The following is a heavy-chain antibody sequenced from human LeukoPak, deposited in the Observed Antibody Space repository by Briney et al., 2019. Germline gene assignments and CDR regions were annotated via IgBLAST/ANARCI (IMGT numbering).Heavy chain of an antibody. D-gene: IGHD1/OR15-1a*01. Sequence: ASVKVSCKASGYTFTDYYLHWMRQAPGQGLEWVGWIKPSTGATNYAQKFQGRVSMTSDTSSSTSYMEMSSLTSDDTAVYYCAREFRTPTWSYDAFDLWGQGTEVTLSS. CDR2: IKPSTGAT. V-gene: IGHV1-2*02. CDR3: AREFRTPTWSYDAFDL. CDR1: GYTFTDYY. J-gene: IGHJ3*01.